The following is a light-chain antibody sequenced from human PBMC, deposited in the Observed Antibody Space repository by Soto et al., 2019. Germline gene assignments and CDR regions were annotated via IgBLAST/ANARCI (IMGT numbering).Light chain of an antibody. V-gene: IGKV3-15*01. Sequence: EIVMTQSPATLSVSPGERATLSCRANQSLSSNIAWYQQKPGQAPRLLIYGASTGATGLPARFSGSGSGTDFTLTISSLEPEDFAVYYCQHRNNRPFSFGPGTKVDI. CDR3: QHRNNRPFS. CDR1: QSLSSN. CDR2: GAS. J-gene: IGKJ3*01.